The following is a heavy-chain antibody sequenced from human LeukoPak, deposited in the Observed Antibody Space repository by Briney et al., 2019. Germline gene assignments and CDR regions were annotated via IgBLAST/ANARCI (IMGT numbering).Heavy chain of an antibody. V-gene: IGHV3-7*01. CDR3: ARNYDYVWGSHRYPYDS. CDR1: GFTFSSYW. Sequence: GGSLRLSCAASGFTFSSYWMSWVRQAPGKGLEWVANIKGTATETYYVDSVKGRFTISRNNAKSSLYLQMNSLRAEDTAVYYCARNYDYVWGSHRYPYDSWGQGTLVTVAS. CDR2: IKGTATET. D-gene: IGHD3-16*02. J-gene: IGHJ4*02.